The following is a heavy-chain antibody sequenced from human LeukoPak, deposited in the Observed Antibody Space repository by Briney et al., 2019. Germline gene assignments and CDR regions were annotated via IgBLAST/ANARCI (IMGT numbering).Heavy chain of an antibody. Sequence: PGGPLRLSCAASGFTFSSYEMNWVRQAPGKGLEWVSYISSSGSTIYYADSVKGRFTISRDNAKNSLYLQMNSLRAEDTAVYYCARVGGSYYRPFDYWGQGTLVTVSS. CDR2: ISSSGSTI. J-gene: IGHJ4*02. CDR1: GFTFSSYE. V-gene: IGHV3-48*03. D-gene: IGHD1-26*01. CDR3: ARVGGSYYRPFDY.